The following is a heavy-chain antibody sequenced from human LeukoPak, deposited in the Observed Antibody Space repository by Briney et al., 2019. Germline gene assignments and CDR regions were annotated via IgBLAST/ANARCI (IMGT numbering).Heavy chain of an antibody. CDR2: IYTTGNT. CDR3: ARAPYTSGWYTDYFYMDV. CDR1: GVSIKDYY. V-gene: IGHV4-4*07. D-gene: IGHD6-19*01. J-gene: IGHJ6*03. Sequence: NSSETLSLTCTVSGVSIKDYYWSWFRQPAGKGLEWIGRIYTTGNTNYNPSLKSRVTMSVDTSENQFSLNLTSVAAADTAVYFCARAPYTSGWYTDYFYMDVWGKGTTVTISS.